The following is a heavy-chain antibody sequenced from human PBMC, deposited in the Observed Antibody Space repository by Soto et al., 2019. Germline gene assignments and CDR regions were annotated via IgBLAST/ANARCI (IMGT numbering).Heavy chain of an antibody. CDR2: ISGSGGST. J-gene: IGHJ6*02. V-gene: IGHV3-23*01. Sequence: GGSLRLSCVASGFTFSSYAMSWVRQAPGKGLEWVSAISGSGGSTYYADSVKGRFTISRDNSKNTLYLQMNSLRAEDTAVYYCAKDEGFYDFWSGYYVLYGMDVWGQGTTVTVSS. D-gene: IGHD3-3*01. CDR3: AKDEGFYDFWSGYYVLYGMDV. CDR1: GFTFSSYA.